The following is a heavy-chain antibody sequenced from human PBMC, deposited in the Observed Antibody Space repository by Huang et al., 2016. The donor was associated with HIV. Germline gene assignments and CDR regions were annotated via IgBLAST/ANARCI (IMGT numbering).Heavy chain of an antibody. D-gene: IGHD5-18*01. J-gene: IGHJ4*02. CDR1: GGTVSSFS. CDR2: IIPLNDTT. Sequence: QVQLVQSGAEMKKSGSSVKVSCKASGGTVSSFSFTWVRQAPGHGLEWREGIIPLNDTTDLAQKFRGRVTLTADESTNTAFMELSGLTSQDTAVYYCARGVGNSNRGFDIWGQGTLVTVS. V-gene: IGHV1-69*13. CDR3: ARGVGNSNRGFDI.